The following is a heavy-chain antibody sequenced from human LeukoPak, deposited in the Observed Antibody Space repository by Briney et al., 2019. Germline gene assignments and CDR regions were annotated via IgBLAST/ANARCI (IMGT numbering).Heavy chain of an antibody. V-gene: IGHV3-23*01. CDR3: AKFRTPGRYFDY. J-gene: IGHJ4*02. D-gene: IGHD1-26*01. Sequence: GGSPRLSCAASGFTFSSYAMSWVRQAPGKGLEWVSAISGSGGSTYYADSVKGRFTISRDNSKNTLYLQMNSLRAEDTAVYYCAKFRTPGRYFDYWGQGTLVTVSS. CDR2: ISGSGGST. CDR1: GFTFSSYA.